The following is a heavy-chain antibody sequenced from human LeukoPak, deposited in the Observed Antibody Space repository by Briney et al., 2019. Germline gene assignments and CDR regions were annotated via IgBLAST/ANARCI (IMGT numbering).Heavy chain of an antibody. CDR2: ISGNGAHP. J-gene: IGHJ4*02. D-gene: IGHD3/OR15-3a*01. CDR3: AKAIDNRGYDFARGADF. V-gene: IGHV3-23*01. CDR1: EFILSSYA. Sequence: GGSLRLSCEASEFILSSYAMSWVRQAPGKGLEWVSSISGNGAHPYYADSVRGRFTISRDFSRNAVYLQMSSLRVEDTAEYFCAKAIDNRGYDFARGADFWGQGTMVTVSS.